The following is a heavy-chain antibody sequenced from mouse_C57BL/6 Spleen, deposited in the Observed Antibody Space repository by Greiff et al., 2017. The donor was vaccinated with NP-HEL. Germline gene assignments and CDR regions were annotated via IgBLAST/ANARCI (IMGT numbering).Heavy chain of an antibody. D-gene: IGHD2-4*01. V-gene: IGHV1-61*01. CDR3: ARTKNDYDWFAY. Sequence: QVQLQQPGAELVRPGSSVKLSCKASGYTFTSYWMEWVKQRPGQGLEWIGNIYPSDSETHYNQKFKDKATLTVDKSSSTAYMQLSSLTSEDSAVYYCARTKNDYDWFAYWGQGTLVTVSA. CDR2: IYPSDSET. J-gene: IGHJ3*01. CDR1: GYTFTSYW.